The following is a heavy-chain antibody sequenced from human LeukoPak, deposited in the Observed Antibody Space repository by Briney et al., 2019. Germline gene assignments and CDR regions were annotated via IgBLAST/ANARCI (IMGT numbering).Heavy chain of an antibody. CDR1: GYTFTGYY. J-gene: IGHJ4*02. CDR2: INPNSGGT. D-gene: IGHD4-17*01. Sequence: GASVKVSCKASGYTFTGYYMHWVRQAPGQGLEWMGWINPNSGGTNYAQKFQGRVTMTRDTSITTAYMELSGLTSAETAVYYCARDGFGDYVYFDYWGQGTLVTVSS. V-gene: IGHV1-2*02. CDR3: ARDGFGDYVYFDY.